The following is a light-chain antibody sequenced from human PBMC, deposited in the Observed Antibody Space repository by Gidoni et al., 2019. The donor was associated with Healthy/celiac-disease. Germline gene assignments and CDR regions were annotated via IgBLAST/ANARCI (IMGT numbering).Light chain of an antibody. CDR3: QQSYSTPLT. Sequence: DIQMTQSPSSLSASVGDRVTITCRASQSISSYLNWYQQKPGKAPKLLIYAASSLQSGVPSRFSGSVSGTDFTLTISSLQPEDFATYDCQQSYSTPLTFGGGTKVEIK. CDR1: QSISSY. CDR2: AAS. J-gene: IGKJ4*01. V-gene: IGKV1-39*01.